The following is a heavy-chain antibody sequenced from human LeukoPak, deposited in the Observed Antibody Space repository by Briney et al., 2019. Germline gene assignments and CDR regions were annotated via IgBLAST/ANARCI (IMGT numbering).Heavy chain of an antibody. Sequence: GRSLRLSCAASGFTFSSYGMHWVRQAPGKGLEWVAVISYDGSNKYYADSVKGRFTISRDNSKNTLYLQMNSLRAEDTAVYYCAKGSHTKYYGSGSSRGGLDYWGQGTLVTVSS. CDR3: AKGSHTKYYGSGSSRGGLDY. CDR2: ISYDGSNK. CDR1: GFTFSSYG. J-gene: IGHJ4*02. V-gene: IGHV3-30*18. D-gene: IGHD3-10*01.